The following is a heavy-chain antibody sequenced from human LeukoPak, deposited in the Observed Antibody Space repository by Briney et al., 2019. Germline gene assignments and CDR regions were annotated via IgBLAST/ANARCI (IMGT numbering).Heavy chain of an antibody. CDR1: GYTFTSYG. Sequence: GASVKVSCKASGYTFTSYGISWVRQAPGQGLEWMGWISAYNGNTNYAQKLQGRVTMTTDTSTSTAYMELRSLRSEDMAVYYCARPFLYSSGWYAYFPHWGQGTLITVSS. V-gene: IGHV1-18*03. J-gene: IGHJ1*01. D-gene: IGHD6-19*01. CDR2: ISAYNGNT. CDR3: ARPFLYSSGWYAYFPH.